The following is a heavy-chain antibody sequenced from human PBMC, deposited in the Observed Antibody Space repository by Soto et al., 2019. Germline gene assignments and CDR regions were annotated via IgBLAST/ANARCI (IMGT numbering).Heavy chain of an antibody. D-gene: IGHD4-17*01. CDR3: AREYYGDYPIDY. CDR2: MNPNSGNT. Sequence: QVQLVQSGAEVKKPGASVKVSCKASGYTFTSYDINWVRQATGQGLEWMGWMNPNSGNTGYAEKFQGRVTMTRNTSVSTAYMELSSLRSEDTAVYYCAREYYGDYPIDYWGQGTLVTVSS. J-gene: IGHJ4*02. V-gene: IGHV1-8*01. CDR1: GYTFTSYD.